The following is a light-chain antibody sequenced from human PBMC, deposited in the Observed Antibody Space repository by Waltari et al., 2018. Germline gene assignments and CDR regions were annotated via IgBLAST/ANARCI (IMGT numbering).Light chain of an antibody. J-gene: IGKJ2*01. CDR3: QQYGSSVLYT. CDR1: QSLTKRY. Sequence: VLTQSPGTLSLSPGERATLSCRASQSLTKRYLAGYQQKPGQAPRLLIYGASSMAAGIPDRFSGSGSGTDFTLTIRRLEPEDFAVYYCQQYGSSVLYTFGQGTKLEIK. CDR2: GAS. V-gene: IGKV3-20*01.